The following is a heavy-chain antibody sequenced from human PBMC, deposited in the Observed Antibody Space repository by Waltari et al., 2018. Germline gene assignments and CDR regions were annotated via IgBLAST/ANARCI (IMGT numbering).Heavy chain of an antibody. CDR1: GGTFSSYA. Sequence: QVQLVQSGAEVKKPGSSVKVSCKASGGTFSSYASSWVRPAPGQGLEWMGGIIPIFGTANYAQKFQGIVTITADESTSTAYMELSSLRSEDTAVYYCNRDSSGWIYYGMDVWGQGTTVTVSS. D-gene: IGHD6-19*01. CDR2: IIPIFGTA. J-gene: IGHJ6*02. CDR3: NRDSSGWIYYGMDV. V-gene: IGHV1-69*01.